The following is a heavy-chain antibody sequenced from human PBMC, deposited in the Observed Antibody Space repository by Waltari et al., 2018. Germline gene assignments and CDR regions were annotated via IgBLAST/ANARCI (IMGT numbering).Heavy chain of an antibody. Sequence: QVQLQESGPGLVKPSETLSPTCSVSGDYISSYHWSWIRQPPGKGLEWIGYIYYSGSTNYNPSVKSRVTISVDTSKNQFSLKLTSVTAADTAMYFCAAGYSSSSVTFDIWGHGTMVTVSS. V-gene: IGHV4-59*01. CDR1: GDYISSYH. CDR2: IYYSGST. J-gene: IGHJ3*02. D-gene: IGHD6-19*01. CDR3: AAGYSSSSVTFDI.